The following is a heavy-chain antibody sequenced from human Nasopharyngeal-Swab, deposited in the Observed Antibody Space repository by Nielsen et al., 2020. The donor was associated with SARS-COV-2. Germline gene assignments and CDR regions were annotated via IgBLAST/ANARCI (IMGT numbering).Heavy chain of an antibody. CDR1: GFIFSSYW. CDR2: IKQDGSEK. J-gene: IGHJ6*02. CDR3: ARDQYYDSSGYYYYGMDV. D-gene: IGHD3-22*01. V-gene: IGHV3-7*01. Sequence: GESLKISCAASGFIFSSYWMSWVRQAPGKGLEWVANIKQDGSEKYYVDSVKGRFTISRDNAKNSLYLQMNSLRAEDTAVYYCARDQYYDSSGYYYYGMDVWGQGTTVTVSS.